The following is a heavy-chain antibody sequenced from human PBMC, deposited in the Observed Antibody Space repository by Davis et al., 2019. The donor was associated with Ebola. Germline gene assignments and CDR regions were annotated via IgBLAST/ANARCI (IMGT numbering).Heavy chain of an antibody. J-gene: IGHJ5*02. CDR2: IYHSGST. CDR1: GGSFSGYY. CDR3: ARGVGGTTGWFDP. D-gene: IGHD1-26*01. V-gene: IGHV4-34*01. Sequence: SETLSLTCAVYGGSFSGYYWSWIRQPPGKGLEWIGEIYHSGSTNYNPSLKSRVTISVDKSKNQFSLKLSSVTAADTAVYYCARGVGGTTGWFDPWGQGTLVTVSS.